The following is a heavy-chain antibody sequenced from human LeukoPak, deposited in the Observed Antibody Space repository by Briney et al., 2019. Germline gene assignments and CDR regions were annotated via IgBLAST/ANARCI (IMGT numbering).Heavy chain of an antibody. CDR2: MGTAGDT. D-gene: IGHD1-14*01. CDR3: AIIGAAGGTTSAKKFDD. V-gene: IGHV3-13*01. J-gene: IGHJ4*02. Sequence: PGGSLRLSCAASGFTFSSYDMHWVRQATGKGLEWVSAMGTAGDTYYPGSVKGRFTISRDSPQNLVYLQMNSLRIEDTAMYYCAIIGAAGGTTSAKKFDDWGQGTLVTVSS. CDR1: GFTFSSYD.